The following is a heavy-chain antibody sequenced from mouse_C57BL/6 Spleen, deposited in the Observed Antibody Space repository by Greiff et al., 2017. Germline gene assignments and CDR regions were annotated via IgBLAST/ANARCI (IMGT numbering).Heavy chain of an antibody. CDR3: ARDWDVYYFDY. CDR1: GYSITSGYY. V-gene: IGHV3-6*01. J-gene: IGHJ2*01. Sequence: EVHLVESGPGLVKPSQSLSLTCSVTGYSITSGYYWNWIRQFPGNKLEWMGYISYDGSNNYNPSLKNRISITRDTSKNQFFLKLNSVTTEDTATYYCARDWDVYYFDYWGQGTTLTVSS. D-gene: IGHD4-1*01. CDR2: ISYDGSN.